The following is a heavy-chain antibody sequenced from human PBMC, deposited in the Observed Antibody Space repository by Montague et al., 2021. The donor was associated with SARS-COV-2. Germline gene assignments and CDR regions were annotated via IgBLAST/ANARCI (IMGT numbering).Heavy chain of an antibody. V-gene: IGHV3-30*18. CDR3: AKPNEIFWLGQFSRDAFEI. CDR2: ISYEGSKK. CDR1: GFTFNNYG. D-gene: IGHD3-9*01. Sequence: SLRLSCAGSGFTFNNYGIHWVRHIEGNGLEWVAAISYEGSKKKYADSVKGRFTISRDSFKSTVYLQMNSLKPEDTAVYYCAKPNEIFWLGQFSRDAFEIWGQGTMVTVSS. J-gene: IGHJ3*02.